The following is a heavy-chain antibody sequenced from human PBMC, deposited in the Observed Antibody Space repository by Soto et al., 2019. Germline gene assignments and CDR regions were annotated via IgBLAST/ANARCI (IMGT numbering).Heavy chain of an antibody. CDR3: ASVGGIGAPPGTDY. Sequence: QVQLVQSGAEVKKPGSSVKVSCKASGGIFSSYAISWLRQAPGQGLEWMGAVIPILGQAYYAQDLQDRVSITADESTRTTYMELSNLRSEDTAVYFCASVGGIGAPPGTDYWGQGTLVTVSS. CDR2: VIPILGQA. V-gene: IGHV1-69*01. CDR1: GGIFSSYA. D-gene: IGHD6-6*01. J-gene: IGHJ4*02.